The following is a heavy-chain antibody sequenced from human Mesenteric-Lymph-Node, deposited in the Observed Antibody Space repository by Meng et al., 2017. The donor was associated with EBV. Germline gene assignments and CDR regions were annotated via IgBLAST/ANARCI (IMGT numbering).Heavy chain of an antibody. CDR3: ARASSSGPFDY. Sequence: QGQVGQSGFELKKPGASVKVSCKASGYTFSRYAMNWVRQAPGQGLEWMGWINTNTGKPTYAQGLTGRFVFSLDTSVSTAYLQISSLKADDTAVYYCARASSSGPFDYWGQGTLVTVSS. CDR1: GYTFSRYA. J-gene: IGHJ4*02. D-gene: IGHD3-10*01. V-gene: IGHV7-4-1*02. CDR2: INTNTGKP.